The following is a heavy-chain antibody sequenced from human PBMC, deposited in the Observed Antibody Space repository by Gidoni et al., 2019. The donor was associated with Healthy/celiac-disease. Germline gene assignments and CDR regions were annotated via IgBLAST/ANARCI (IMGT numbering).Heavy chain of an antibody. V-gene: IGHV3-48*01. Sequence: EVQLVESGGGLVQPGGSLRLSCAASGFTFSSYSMHWVRQAPGKGMECVSYISSSSSTIYYADSVKGRFTISRDNAKNSLYLQMNSLRAEDTAVYYCARGDRGGGYCSSTSCYYYYGMDVWGQGTTVTVSS. CDR2: ISSSSSTI. J-gene: IGHJ6*02. D-gene: IGHD2-2*01. CDR1: GFTFSSYS. CDR3: ARGDRGGGYCSSTSCYYYYGMDV.